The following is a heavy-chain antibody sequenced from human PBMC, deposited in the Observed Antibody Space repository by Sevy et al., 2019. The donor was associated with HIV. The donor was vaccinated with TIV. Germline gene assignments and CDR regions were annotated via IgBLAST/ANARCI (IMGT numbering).Heavy chain of an antibody. CDR2: ISGSGGST. CDR1: GFTFSSYA. D-gene: IGHD2-15*01. V-gene: IGHV3-23*01. CDR3: AVDVVVNDVAFDY. J-gene: IGHJ4*02. Sequence: GGSLRLSCAASGFTFSSYAMSWVRQAPGKGLEWVSAISGSGGSTYYADSVKGRFTISRDNSKNTLYLQMNSLRAEDTAVYYCAVDVVVNDVAFDYWGQGTLVTVSS.